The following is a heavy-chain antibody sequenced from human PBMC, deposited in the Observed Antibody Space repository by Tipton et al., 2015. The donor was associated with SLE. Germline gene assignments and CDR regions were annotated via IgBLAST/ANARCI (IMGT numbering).Heavy chain of an antibody. CDR2: IKQDGSDK. Sequence: SLRLSCEASGFTFSNYWMNWVRQAPGKGLEWVASIKQDGSDKYYVDSVKGRFTISRDNANNSLFLQMNSLRAEDTAVYYCAQGAGFYGSGSAFESWGQGTLVTVS. CDR3: AQGAGFYGSGSAFES. CDR1: GFTFSNYW. D-gene: IGHD3-10*01. V-gene: IGHV3-7*01. J-gene: IGHJ4*02.